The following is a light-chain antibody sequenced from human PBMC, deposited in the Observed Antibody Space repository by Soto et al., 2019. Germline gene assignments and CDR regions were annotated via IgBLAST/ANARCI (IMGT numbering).Light chain of an antibody. Sequence: TLSLSPGERATLSCRASQSVSSSYLAWYQQKPGQALRLLIYGASSRATGIPDRFSGSGSGTDFTLTISRLEPEDFAVYYWKQHGSSRGRTFGGGTKVEIK. J-gene: IGKJ4*01. CDR3: KQHGSSRGRT. V-gene: IGKV3-20*01. CDR1: QSVSSSY. CDR2: GAS.